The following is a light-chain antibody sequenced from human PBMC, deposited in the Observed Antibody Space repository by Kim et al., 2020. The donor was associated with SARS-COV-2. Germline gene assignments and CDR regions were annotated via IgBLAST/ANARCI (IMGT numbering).Light chain of an antibody. CDR2: DVS. V-gene: IGLV2-11*01. CDR1: SSDVGGYNY. J-gene: IGLJ3*02. CDR3: CSYAGSYIEV. Sequence: QSALTQPRSVSGSPGQSVTISCTGTSSDVGGYNYVSWYQQHPGKAPKLMIYDVSKRPSGVPDRFSGSKSGNTASLTISGLQAEDEADYYCCSYAGSYIEVFGGGTQLTVL.